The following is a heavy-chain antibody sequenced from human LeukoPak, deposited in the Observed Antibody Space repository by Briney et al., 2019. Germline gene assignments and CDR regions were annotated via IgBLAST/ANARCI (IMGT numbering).Heavy chain of an antibody. CDR1: GDSISSSTYY. CDR2: ISHTGTT. CDR3: ARGYYGSGSYAYNWFDP. D-gene: IGHD3-10*01. V-gene: IGHV4-39*01. J-gene: IGHJ5*02. Sequence: SETLSLTCIVSGDSISSSTYYWAWIRQPPGKGLEWIGSISHTGTTYYKPSLKSQVTISVDASKSQFSLRLNSVTAADTAVYYCARGYYGSGSYAYNWFDPWGQGTLVTVSS.